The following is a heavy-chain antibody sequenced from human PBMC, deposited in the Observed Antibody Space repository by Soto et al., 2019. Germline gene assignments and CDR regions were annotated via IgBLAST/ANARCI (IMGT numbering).Heavy chain of an antibody. CDR2: IIPIFGTA. CDR1: GGTFGSYA. J-gene: IGHJ6*02. CDR3: ASRKQRAPKVYYYYYGMDV. Sequence: SVKASCKASGGTFGSYAISWVRQAPGQGLEWMGGIIPIFGTANYAQKFQGRVTITADESTSTAYMELSSLRSEDTAVYYCASRKQRAPKVYYYYYGMDVWGQGTTVTVSS. D-gene: IGHD6-25*01. V-gene: IGHV1-69*13.